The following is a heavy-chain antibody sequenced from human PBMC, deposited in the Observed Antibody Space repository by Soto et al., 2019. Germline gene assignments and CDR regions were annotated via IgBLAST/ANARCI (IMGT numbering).Heavy chain of an antibody. CDR1: GGSISSDY. V-gene: IGHV4-59*01. D-gene: IGHD5-18*01. J-gene: IGHJ4*02. CDR3: ARDRGYAYGLGSYYCDY. CDR2: IFYSGST. Sequence: QVQLQESGPGLVKPSETLSLTCTVSGGSISSDYWSWIRQPPGKGLEWIGNIFYSGSTNYNPSLNSRVTISVDTAKKQCSLNLSSVTAADTAVSYCARDRGYAYGLGSYYCDYWGQGTLVTVSA.